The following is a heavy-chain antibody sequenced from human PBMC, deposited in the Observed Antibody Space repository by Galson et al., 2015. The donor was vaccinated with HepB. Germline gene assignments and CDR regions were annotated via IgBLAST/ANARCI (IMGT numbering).Heavy chain of an antibody. CDR3: ARAYCGGDCYLDYYYMDV. V-gene: IGHV1-46*03. D-gene: IGHD2-21*01. J-gene: IGHJ6*03. Sequence: SVKVSCKASGYTFTSYYMHWVRQAPGQGLEWMGIINPSGGSTSYAQKFQGRVTMTRDTSTSTVYMELSSLRSEDTAVYYCARAYCGGDCYLDYYYMDVWGKGTTVTVSS. CDR1: GYTFTSYY. CDR2: INPSGGST.